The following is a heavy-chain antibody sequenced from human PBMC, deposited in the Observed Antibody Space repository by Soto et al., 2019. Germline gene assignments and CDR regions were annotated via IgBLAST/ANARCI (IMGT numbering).Heavy chain of an antibody. J-gene: IGHJ4*02. V-gene: IGHV1-3*05. CDR2: INAGNGNT. CDR1: GYTFSSYA. CDR3: ARVDGTY. Sequence: QVQLVQSGAEEKKPGASVKVSCKASGYTFSSYAIHGVRQAPGQGLEWMGWINAGNGNTKYSQKFQGRVTITRDTSASTAYMELNSLRSEDTAVYYCARVDGTYWGQGTLVTVSS. D-gene: IGHD1-26*01.